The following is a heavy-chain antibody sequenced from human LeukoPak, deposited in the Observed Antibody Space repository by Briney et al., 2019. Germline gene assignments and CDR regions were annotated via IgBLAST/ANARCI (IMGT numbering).Heavy chain of an antibody. V-gene: IGHV5-51*01. CDR3: ARGRGEPPRFDY. J-gene: IGHJ4*02. D-gene: IGHD3-16*01. CDR2: IYPDDSDT. Sequence: GESLKISCKASGYIFTTFWIGWVRQMPGKGLEWVGVIYPDDSDTTYSPSFQGQVTISADKSLNTAYLQWSSLKASHTAIYYCARGRGEPPRFDYWGQGTLVTVSS. CDR1: GYIFTTFW.